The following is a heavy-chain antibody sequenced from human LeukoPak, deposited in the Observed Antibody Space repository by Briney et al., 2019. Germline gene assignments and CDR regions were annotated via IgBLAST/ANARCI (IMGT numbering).Heavy chain of an antibody. V-gene: IGHV4-59*01. CDR1: GGSISSYY. Sequence: SETLSLTCTVSGGSISSYYWSWIRKPPGKGLKWIGYIYYSGSTNYNPSLKSRVTISVDTSKNQFSLKLSSVTAADTAVYYCARANDYYYHYMDVWGKGTTVTVSS. CDR2: IYYSGST. CDR3: ARANDYYYHYMDV. J-gene: IGHJ6*03.